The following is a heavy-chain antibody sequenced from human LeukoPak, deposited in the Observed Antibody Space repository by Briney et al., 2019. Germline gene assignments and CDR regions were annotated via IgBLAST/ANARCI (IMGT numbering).Heavy chain of an antibody. D-gene: IGHD3-22*01. CDR1: GFTFSSYS. J-gene: IGHJ4*02. V-gene: IGHV3-48*01. CDR2: ICGSSSPM. CDR3: ARSSGYPYFDY. Sequence: GGSLRLSCAASGFTFSSYSVSWVRQAPGKGLEWLSYICGSSSPMYYADSVKGRFTISRENAKNSLYLQMNSLRVEDTAVYYCARSSGYPYFDYWGQGTLVTVSS.